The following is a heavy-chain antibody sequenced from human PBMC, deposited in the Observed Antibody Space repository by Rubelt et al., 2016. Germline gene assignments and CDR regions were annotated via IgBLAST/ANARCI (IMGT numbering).Heavy chain of an antibody. CDR1: GGSISSSSYY. V-gene: IGHV4-39*07. D-gene: IGHD2-21*02. CDR3: ARDGYCGGDCYSYFQH. J-gene: IGHJ1*01. Sequence: QLQLQESGPGLVKPSETLSLTCTVSGGSISSSSYYWGWIRQPPGKGLEWIGSIYYSGSTYYNPSLKSRFTISVDTSKNQFSLKLSSVTAADTAVYYCARDGYCGGDCYSYFQHWGQGTLVTVSS. CDR2: IYYSGST.